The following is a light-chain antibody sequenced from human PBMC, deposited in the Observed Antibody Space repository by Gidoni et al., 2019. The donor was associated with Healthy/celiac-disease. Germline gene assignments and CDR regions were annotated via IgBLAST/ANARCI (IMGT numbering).Light chain of an antibody. V-gene: IGKV1-39*01. J-gene: IGKJ1*01. CDR3: QQSYSLWT. CDR1: QTIITY. CDR2: AAS. Sequence: DIQMTQSPSSLSASVGDRVTITCRASQTIITYLNWYQQKPGKAPKLLISAASTLQSGVPSRFSGSGSGTDFTLTIKSLQPEDFATYYCQQSYSLWTFGQGTKVEVK.